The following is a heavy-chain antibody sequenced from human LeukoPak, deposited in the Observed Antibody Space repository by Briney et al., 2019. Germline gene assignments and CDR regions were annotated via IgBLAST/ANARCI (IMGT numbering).Heavy chain of an antibody. J-gene: IGHJ5*02. CDR1: GYTFTSYD. V-gene: IGHV1-69*04. CDR2: IIPILGIA. D-gene: IGHD2-2*02. Sequence: GASVKVSCTASGYTFTSYDISWVRQAPGQGLEWMGRIIPILGIANYAQKFQGRVTITADKSTSTAYMELSSLRSEDTAVYYCARGGYCSSTSCYSHWFDPWGQGTLVTVSS. CDR3: ARGGYCSSTSCYSHWFDP.